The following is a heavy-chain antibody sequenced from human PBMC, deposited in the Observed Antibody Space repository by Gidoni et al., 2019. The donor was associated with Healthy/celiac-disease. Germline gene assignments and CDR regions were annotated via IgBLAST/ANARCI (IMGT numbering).Heavy chain of an antibody. V-gene: IGHV4-39*01. J-gene: IGHJ5*02. CDR1: GGSISSSSYY. Sequence: QLQLQESGPGLVKPSETLSLTCTVSGGSISSSSYYWGWIRQPPGRGLEWIGSIYYSGSTYYNPSLKSRVTISVDTSKNQFSLKLSSVTAADTAVYYCARHVGPFIGDKVLLWFGEKNDKYNWFDPWGQGTLVTVSS. D-gene: IGHD3-10*01. CDR2: IYYSGST. CDR3: ARHVGPFIGDKVLLWFGEKNDKYNWFDP.